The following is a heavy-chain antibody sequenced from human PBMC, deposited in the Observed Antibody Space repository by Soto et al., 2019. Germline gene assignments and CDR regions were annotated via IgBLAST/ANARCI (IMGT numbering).Heavy chain of an antibody. V-gene: IGHV1-69*01. CDR1: GGTFSSYA. D-gene: IGHD1-26*01. Sequence: QVQLVQSGAEVKKPGSSVKVSCKASGGTFSSYAISWVRQAPGQGLEWMGGIIPIFGTANYAQKFQGRVTITADESTSTAYMELSSRRSEDTAVYYCARERGRSGSYYVAEYFQHWGQGTLVTVSS. CDR2: IIPIFGTA. J-gene: IGHJ1*01. CDR3: ARERGRSGSYYVAEYFQH.